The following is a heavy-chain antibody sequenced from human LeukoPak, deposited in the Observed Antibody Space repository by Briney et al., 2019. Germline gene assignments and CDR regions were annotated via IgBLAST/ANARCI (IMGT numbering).Heavy chain of an antibody. Sequence: GGSLRLSCVTSGFTFSSYGMHWVRQAPGKGLEWVASIWYDGSNEYYADSVKGRFTISRDNLLYLQMNSLRAEDTAMYYCARARNNYDDSGYSALDHWGQGTLVTVSS. J-gene: IGHJ4*02. V-gene: IGHV3-33*08. CDR2: IWYDGSNE. CDR3: ARARNNYDDSGYSALDH. CDR1: GFTFSSYG. D-gene: IGHD3-22*01.